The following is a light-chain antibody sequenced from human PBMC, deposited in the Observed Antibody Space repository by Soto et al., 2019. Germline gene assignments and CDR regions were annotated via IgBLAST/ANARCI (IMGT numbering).Light chain of an antibody. J-gene: IGKJ5*01. Sequence: DVPMTQSPSTLSASVGDRVTITCRVSQTISNLLAWYQQKPGRAPTLLIYKASTLESGVPSRFSGSGSGTEFTLTISSLQADDLATYYCQQYNTYPLTFGQGTRLEIK. V-gene: IGKV1-5*03. CDR1: QTISNL. CDR2: KAS. CDR3: QQYNTYPLT.